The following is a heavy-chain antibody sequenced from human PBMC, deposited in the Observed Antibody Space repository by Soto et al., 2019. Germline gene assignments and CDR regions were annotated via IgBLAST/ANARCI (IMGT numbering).Heavy chain of an antibody. Sequence: PGGSLRLSSAASGFTFSSYAMSWVRQAPGKGLEWVSGISVSGGGTYYADSVKGRFTISRDNSKNTLYLQMNSLRAEDTAVYYCARDSRSYTEPAGLFDYWGQGTLVTVSS. CDR2: ISVSGGGT. J-gene: IGHJ4*02. V-gene: IGHV3-23*01. CDR3: ARDSRSYTEPAGLFDY. CDR1: GFTFSSYA. D-gene: IGHD3-10*01.